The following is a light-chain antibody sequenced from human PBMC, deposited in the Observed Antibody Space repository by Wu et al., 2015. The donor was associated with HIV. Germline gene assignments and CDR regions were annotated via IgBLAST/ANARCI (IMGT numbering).Light chain of an antibody. V-gene: IGKV3-11*01. J-gene: IGKJ2*01. CDR2: DAS. CDR3: QQRRYWPLYT. CDR1: QSVSTY. Sequence: IVLTQSPGILSLSPGERATLSCRASQSVSTYLAWYQQKPGQAPRLLIYDASNRATGIPARFSGSGSGTDFTLTISSLEPEDFAVYYCQQRRYWPLYTFGQGTKLEIK.